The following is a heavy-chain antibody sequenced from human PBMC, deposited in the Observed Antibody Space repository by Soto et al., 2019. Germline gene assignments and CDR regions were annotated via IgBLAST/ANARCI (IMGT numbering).Heavy chain of an antibody. V-gene: IGHV3-21*01. CDR1: GFTFVIYS. CDR3: ARVMCGDCSAYYYYSMDV. Sequence: GSPTLACAAAGFTFVIYSLNFVRQAPGNGLEWVASLVTIGTYIYYADSVRGRFTISRDNAKNSLYLQMNTLRAEDTAVYYCARVMCGDCSAYYYYSMDVWGQGTTVTVSS. J-gene: IGHJ6*02. D-gene: IGHD2-21*02. CDR2: LVTIGTYI.